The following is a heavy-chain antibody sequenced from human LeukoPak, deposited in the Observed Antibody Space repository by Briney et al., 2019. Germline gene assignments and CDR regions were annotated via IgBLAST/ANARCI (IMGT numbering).Heavy chain of an antibody. CDR3: AGDYGDLLTGIRFDT. D-gene: IGHD4-17*01. J-gene: IGHJ5*02. CDR1: GGSISSGDYY. V-gene: IGHV4-30-4*01. Sequence: SQTLSLTCTVSGGSISSGDYYWSWIRQPPGKGLEWIGYIYYSGSTYYNPSLKSRVTISIQTSKNQLSLKLTSVTAADTAVYYCAGDYGDLLTGIRFDTWGQGTLVTVSS. CDR2: IYYSGST.